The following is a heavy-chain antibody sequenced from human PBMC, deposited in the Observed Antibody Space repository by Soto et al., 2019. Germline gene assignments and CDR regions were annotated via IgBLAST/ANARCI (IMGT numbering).Heavy chain of an antibody. D-gene: IGHD5-12*01. CDR1: GFTFDDYA. J-gene: IGHJ6*03. CDR3: AKDMEYSGYDAPSYYMDV. V-gene: IGHV3-9*01. Sequence: GGSLRLSCAASGFTFDDYAMHWVRQAPGKGLEWVSGISWNSGSIGYADSVKGRFTISRDNAKNSLYLQMNSLRAEDTALYYCAKDMEYSGYDAPSYYMDVWGKGTTVTVSS. CDR2: ISWNSGSI.